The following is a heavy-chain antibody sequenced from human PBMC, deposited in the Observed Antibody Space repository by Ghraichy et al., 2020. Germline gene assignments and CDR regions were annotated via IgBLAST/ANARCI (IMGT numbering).Heavy chain of an antibody. CDR3: ASWGIAVAGKRSDS. CDR2: IYSSGST. V-gene: IGHV4-61*01. J-gene: IGHJ5*01. CDR1: GGSVSSGSYY. Sequence: SETLSLTCTVSGGSVSSGSYYWSWIRQPPGKGLEWIGYIYSSGSTNYNPSLKSRFTISVDTSKNQFSLQLSSVTAADTAVYYCASWGIAVAGKRSDSWGQGVLVTVS. D-gene: IGHD6-19*01.